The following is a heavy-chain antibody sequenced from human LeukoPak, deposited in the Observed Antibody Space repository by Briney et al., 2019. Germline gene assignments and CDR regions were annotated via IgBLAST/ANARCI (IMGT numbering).Heavy chain of an antibody. CDR3: ARLPMVRGVPFDN. CDR1: GGSISSGDYY. Sequence: PSQTLSLTCTVSGGSISSGDYYWSWIRQPPGKGLEWIGYIYYSGSTYYNPSLKSRVTISVDTSKNQFSLKLSSVTAADTAVYYCARLPMVRGVPFDNWGQGTLVTVSS. J-gene: IGHJ4*02. CDR2: IYYSGST. D-gene: IGHD3-10*01. V-gene: IGHV4-30-4*01.